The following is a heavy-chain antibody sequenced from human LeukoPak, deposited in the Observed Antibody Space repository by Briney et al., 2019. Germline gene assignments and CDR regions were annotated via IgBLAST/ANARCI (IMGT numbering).Heavy chain of an antibody. D-gene: IGHD3-10*01. J-gene: IGHJ3*02. V-gene: IGHV4-4*02. CDR1: GGSISSSNW. CDR2: IYHSGST. CDR3: AVGGVYLRGGAEAFDI. Sequence: NSSETLSLTCAVSGGSISSSNWWSWVRQPPGKGLEWVGEIYHSGSTNYNPSLKSRVTISVDKSKNQFSLKLSSVTAADTAVYYCAVGGVYLRGGAEAFDIWVQGTMVTVSS.